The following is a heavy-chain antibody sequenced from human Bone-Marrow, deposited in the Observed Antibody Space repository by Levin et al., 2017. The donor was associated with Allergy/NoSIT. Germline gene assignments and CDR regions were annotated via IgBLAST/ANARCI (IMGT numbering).Heavy chain of an antibody. V-gene: IGHV1-69*06. Sequence: GASVKVSCKASGGSFSSNVITWVRQAPGQGLEWMGGILPIFGAAKYAQKFQGRVTISADTSTNTTYMELSSLRSEDTAVYYCTRGSVMTARSEYFHYWGQGTLVSVSS. CDR2: ILPIFGAA. CDR3: TRGSVMTARSEYFHY. D-gene: IGHD2-21*02. CDR1: GGSFSSNV. J-gene: IGHJ1*01.